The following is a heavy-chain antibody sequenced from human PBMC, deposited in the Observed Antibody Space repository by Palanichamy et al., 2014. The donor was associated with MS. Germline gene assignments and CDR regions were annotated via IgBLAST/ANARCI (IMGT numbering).Heavy chain of an antibody. Sequence: QITLKESGPTLVKPTQTLTLACTFSGFSLSTSGVGVGWIRQPPGKALEWLALIYWDDDKRYSPSLKTRLTITKDTSKNQVVLTMTNMDPVDTATYYCAHSYYDSSGYYRYFDYWGQGTLVTVSS. CDR3: AHSYYDSSGYYRYFDY. CDR2: IYWDDDK. V-gene: IGHV2-5*02. J-gene: IGHJ4*02. CDR1: GFSLSTSGVG. D-gene: IGHD3-22*01.